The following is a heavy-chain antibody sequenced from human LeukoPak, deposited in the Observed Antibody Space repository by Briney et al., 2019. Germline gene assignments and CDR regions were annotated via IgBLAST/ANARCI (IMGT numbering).Heavy chain of an antibody. V-gene: IGHV1-46*01. D-gene: IGHD3-22*01. CDR3: ARGRAYYYDSSGYPDY. CDR1: GYTFTSYF. CDR2: INPSGGST. J-gene: IGHJ4*02. Sequence: VASVKVSCKASGYTFTSYFMHWVRQAPGQGLEWMGIINPSGGSTSYAQKFQGRVTMTRDMSTSTVYMELSSLRSEDTAVYYCARGRAYYYDSSGYPDYWGQGTLVTVSS.